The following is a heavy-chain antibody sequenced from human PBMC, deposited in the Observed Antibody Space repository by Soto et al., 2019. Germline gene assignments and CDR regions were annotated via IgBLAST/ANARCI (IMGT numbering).Heavy chain of an antibody. Sequence: QVQLVQSGAEVKKPGASVKVSCKASGYTFTGYAVHWVRQAPGQSLEWMGWINPDNGNTKYSQKFQDRVTITRDTFASTAYMELSSLRSEDTAVYYCARDEASSLEVLGKGTTVTVSS. J-gene: IGHJ6*04. CDR3: ARDEASSLEV. D-gene: IGHD2-2*01. V-gene: IGHV1-3*01. CDR2: INPDNGNT. CDR1: GYTFTGYA.